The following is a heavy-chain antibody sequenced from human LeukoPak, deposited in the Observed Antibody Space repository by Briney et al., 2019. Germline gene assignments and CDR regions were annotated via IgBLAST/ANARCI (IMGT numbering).Heavy chain of an antibody. CDR1: GFTFSNYV. V-gene: IGHV3-23*01. D-gene: IGHD4-17*01. CDR2: ISGSGGTT. Sequence: GGSLRLSCVAAGFTFSNYVMSWVRQAPGKGLEWVSSISGSGGTTYYGDSVKGRFTISRDNSRNTLCLQMNSLRAEDTAVYYCAKDRVSTVTTNYFDYWGQGTLVTVSS. J-gene: IGHJ4*02. CDR3: AKDRVSTVTTNYFDY.